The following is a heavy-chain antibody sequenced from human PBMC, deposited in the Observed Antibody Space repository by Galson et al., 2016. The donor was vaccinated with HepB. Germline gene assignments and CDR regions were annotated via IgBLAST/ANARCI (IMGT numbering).Heavy chain of an antibody. CDR2: INDSGTT. CDR3: ARVNFVVVPKGLRGEDFYYGMDV. J-gene: IGHJ6*02. D-gene: IGHD2-15*01. V-gene: IGHV4-4*02. Sequence: ETLSLTCTVSSDSLSTSDWWSWVRQSPRKGLEWNGEINDSGTTNYNPSLRGRLSISVDTSKHQFLLKLTSVTGADTAVYYCARVNFVVVPKGLRGEDFYYGMDVWGPGTTVTVSS. CDR1: SDSLSTSDW.